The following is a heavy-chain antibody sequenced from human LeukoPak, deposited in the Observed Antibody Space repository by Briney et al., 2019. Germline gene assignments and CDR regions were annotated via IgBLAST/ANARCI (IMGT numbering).Heavy chain of an antibody. Sequence: SETLSLTCTVSGGSISSYYWSWIRQPPGQGLEWIGYIYYSGSTNYNPSLKSRVTISVDTSKNQFSLKLSSVTAADTAVYYCARQSDPHDGFGYWGQGTLVTVSS. J-gene: IGHJ4*02. CDR3: ARQSDPHDGFGY. CDR1: GGSISSYY. CDR2: IYYSGST. V-gene: IGHV4-59*08. D-gene: IGHD1-1*01.